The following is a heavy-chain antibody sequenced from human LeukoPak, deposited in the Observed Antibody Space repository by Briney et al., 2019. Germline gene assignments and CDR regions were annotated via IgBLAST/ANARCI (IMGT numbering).Heavy chain of an antibody. J-gene: IGHJ4*02. CDR3: ARPPTHCSGGSCQYY. V-gene: IGHV5-51*03. CDR2: IYPGDSDT. Sequence: GESLKISCKGSGYSFTSYWIGWVRQMPGKGLEGMGIIYPGDSDTRYSPSFQGQVTISADKSISTAYLQWNSLKASDTAMYYCARPPTHCSGGSCQYYWGQGTLVTVSS. CDR1: GYSFTSYW. D-gene: IGHD2-15*01.